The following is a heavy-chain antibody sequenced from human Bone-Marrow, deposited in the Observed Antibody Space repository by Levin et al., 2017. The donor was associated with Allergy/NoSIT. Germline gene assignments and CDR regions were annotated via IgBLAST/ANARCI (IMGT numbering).Heavy chain of an antibody. CDR2: ISYGGTNK. Sequence: LSLTCAASGFTFSSYALHWVRQAPGKGLEWVAVISYGGTNKNYAHSVKGRFTISRDNSKNTLFLQMNSLRPEDTAVYYCTRDRGGDAAPNYGMDVWGQGTTVTV. D-gene: IGHD2-21*02. V-gene: IGHV3-30*04. CDR3: TRDRGGDAAPNYGMDV. CDR1: GFTFSSYA. J-gene: IGHJ6*02.